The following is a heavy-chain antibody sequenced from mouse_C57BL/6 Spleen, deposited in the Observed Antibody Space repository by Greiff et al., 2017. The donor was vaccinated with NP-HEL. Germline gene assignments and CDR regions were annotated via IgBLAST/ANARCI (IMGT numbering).Heavy chain of an antibody. CDR3: ARSGYGNLYFDY. Sequence: VQLQQSGAELVKPGASVKISCKASGYAFSSYWMNWVKQRPGKGLEWIGEIYPGDGDTNYNGKFKGKATLTADKSSSTAYMQLSSLTSEDSAVYFCARSGYGNLYFDYWGQGTTLTVSS. V-gene: IGHV1-80*01. D-gene: IGHD2-10*02. J-gene: IGHJ2*01. CDR2: IYPGDGDT. CDR1: GYAFSSYW.